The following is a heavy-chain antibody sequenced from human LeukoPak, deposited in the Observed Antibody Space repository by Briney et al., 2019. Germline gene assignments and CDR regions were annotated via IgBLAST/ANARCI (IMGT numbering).Heavy chain of an antibody. D-gene: IGHD1-1*01. Sequence: ALVKVFCKASGYTFTSYGISWVPQAPGQGLEWLGCISAYNGHRNYAQKVQGRVTVTTDTSTSTAYMELRSLRSDDTAVYYCARDGGSGWNLDYWGQGTLVTVSS. CDR2: ISAYNGHR. V-gene: IGHV1-18*01. J-gene: IGHJ4*02. CDR1: GYTFTSYG. CDR3: ARDGGSGWNLDY.